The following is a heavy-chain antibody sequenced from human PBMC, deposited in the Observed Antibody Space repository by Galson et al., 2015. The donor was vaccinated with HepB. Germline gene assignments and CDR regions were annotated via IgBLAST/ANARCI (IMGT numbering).Heavy chain of an antibody. Sequence: SVKVSCKASGYTFTSYYMHWVRQAPGQGLEWMGIINPSGGSTSYAQKFQGRVTMTRDTSTSTVYMELSSLRSEDTAVYYCARGQVVVAATPWGWFDPWGQGTLVTVSS. CDR1: GYTFTSYY. CDR3: ARGQVVVAATPWGWFDP. D-gene: IGHD2-15*01. V-gene: IGHV1-46*01. J-gene: IGHJ5*02. CDR2: INPSGGST.